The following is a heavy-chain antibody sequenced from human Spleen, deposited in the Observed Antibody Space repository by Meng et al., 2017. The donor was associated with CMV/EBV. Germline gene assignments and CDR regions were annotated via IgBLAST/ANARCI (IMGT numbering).Heavy chain of an antibody. Sequence: SCKASGYTFSSYGISWVRQAPGQGLEWMGWISGYNGETNLAQKFQGRVTMTTDTSTTTAYMELRSLRSDDTAVYYCARGDTGTTFDYWGQGTLVTVSS. CDR3: ARGDTGTTFDY. V-gene: IGHV1-18*01. J-gene: IGHJ4*02. D-gene: IGHD1-1*01. CDR2: ISGYNGET. CDR1: GYTFSSYG.